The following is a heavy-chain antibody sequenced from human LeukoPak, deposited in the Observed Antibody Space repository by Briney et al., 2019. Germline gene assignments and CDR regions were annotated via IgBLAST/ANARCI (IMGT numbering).Heavy chain of an antibody. CDR2: VHYTGST. CDR3: ARGTGGYPIDK. J-gene: IGHJ4*02. D-gene: IGHD2-8*02. V-gene: IGHV4-59*11. Sequence: SGTLSLTCTVSGDSISSHYWTWIRQPPEKRLEWIGYVHYTGSTDYNPSLMSRVTISVDTSKNQFSLKLSSVTAADTAVYYCARGTGGYPIDKWGQGTLVTVSS. CDR1: GDSISSHY.